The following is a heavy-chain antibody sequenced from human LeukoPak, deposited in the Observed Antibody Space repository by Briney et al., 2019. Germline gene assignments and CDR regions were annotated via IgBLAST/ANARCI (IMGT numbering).Heavy chain of an antibody. Sequence: GGSLRLSCAASGFTFSTYVMNWFRQAPGKGLEWVSTISVVAEYIFYADSVKGRLTISRDDSNNALYLQMHSLRAEDTALYYCASGPPFLKYFEYWGQGTLVTVSS. CDR1: GFTFSTYV. J-gene: IGHJ4*02. D-gene: IGHD3-3*01. CDR2: ISVVAEYI. V-gene: IGHV3-23*01. CDR3: ASGPPFLKYFEY.